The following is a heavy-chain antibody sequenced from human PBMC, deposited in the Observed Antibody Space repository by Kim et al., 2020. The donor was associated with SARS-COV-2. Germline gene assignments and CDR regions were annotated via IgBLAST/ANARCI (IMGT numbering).Heavy chain of an antibody. CDR2: IYYSGST. CDR1: GGSISTYY. CDR3: ARDLGEYSYGFFYFDH. D-gene: IGHD5-18*01. V-gene: IGHV4-59*01. Sequence: SETLSLTCTVSGGSISTYYWSWIRQPPGKGLEWIGYIYYSGSTNYNPSLKSRVTISVDTSKNQFSMKLNSVTAADTAVYYCARDLGEYSYGFFYFDHWG. J-gene: IGHJ4*01.